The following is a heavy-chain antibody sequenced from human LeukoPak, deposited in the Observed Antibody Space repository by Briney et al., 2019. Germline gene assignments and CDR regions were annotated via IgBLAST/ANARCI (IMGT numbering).Heavy chain of an antibody. Sequence: PGGSLTLSCAASGFTFSNYAMGWVRQAPGKGLEWVSTIRDSGAYGFYADSVKGRFTISRDNSKNTLFLHMNSLRVDDTAVYYCAKGDDSSGRNWFDSWGQGTLVTVSS. J-gene: IGHJ5*01. D-gene: IGHD3-22*01. V-gene: IGHV3-23*01. CDR1: GFTFSNYA. CDR2: IRDSGAYG. CDR3: AKGDDSSGRNWFDS.